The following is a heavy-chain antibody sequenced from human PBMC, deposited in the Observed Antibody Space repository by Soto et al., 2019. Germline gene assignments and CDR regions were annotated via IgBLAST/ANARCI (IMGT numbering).Heavy chain of an antibody. CDR3: HRQRGMDV. CDR2: ISDDGTKT. CDR1: GFSFSNSA. Sequence: QVQLVESGGGVVQPGRSLRLSCAASGFSFSNSAMHWVRQAPGKGLEWVSVISDDGTKTYYAESVKGRFTISRDISKSMQYLQMNSLRSEDTAVYYCHRQRGMDVWGQGPTVIVFS. V-gene: IGHV3-30*03. D-gene: IGHD5-18*01. J-gene: IGHJ6*02.